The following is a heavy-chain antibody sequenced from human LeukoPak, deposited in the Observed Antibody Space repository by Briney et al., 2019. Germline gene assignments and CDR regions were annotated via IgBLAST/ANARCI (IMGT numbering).Heavy chain of an antibody. J-gene: IGHJ3*02. CDR2: IYYSGST. D-gene: IGHD2-21*01. V-gene: IGHV4-59*01. CDR1: GGSISSYY. CDR3: ARTTDIVVVIAPWAFDI. Sequence: PSETLSLTCTVSGGSISSYYWSWIRQPPGKGPEWIGYIYYSGSTNYNPSLKSRVTISVDTSKNQFSLKLSSVTAADTAVYYCARTTDIVVVIAPWAFDIWGQGTMVTVSS.